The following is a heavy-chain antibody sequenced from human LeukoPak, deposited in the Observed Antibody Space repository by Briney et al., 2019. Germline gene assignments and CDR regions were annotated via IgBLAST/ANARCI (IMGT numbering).Heavy chain of an antibody. Sequence: PGGSLRLSCAASGFTFSSYGMHWVRQAPGKGLEWVAVISYDGSNKYHADSVKGRFTISRDNSKNTLYLQMNSLRAEDTAVYYCAKGLFGGFRYYFDYWGQGTLVTVSS. D-gene: IGHD3-10*02. CDR2: ISYDGSNK. V-gene: IGHV3-30*18. J-gene: IGHJ4*02. CDR3: AKGLFGGFRYYFDY. CDR1: GFTFSSYG.